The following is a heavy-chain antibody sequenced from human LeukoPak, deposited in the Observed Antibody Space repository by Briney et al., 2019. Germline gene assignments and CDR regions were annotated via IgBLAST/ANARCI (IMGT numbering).Heavy chain of an antibody. CDR2: ISGDGVRT. CDR1: GFTFDGYA. Sequence: GGSLRLSCAASGFTFDGYAIHWVRQAPGKGLEWVSLISGDGVRTFYRDSVKGRFTISRDNSKNSLYLQMNSLRTEDTALYYCAKDLTSVYDAFNIWGQGTMVTVSS. V-gene: IGHV3-43*02. J-gene: IGHJ3*02. CDR3: AKDLTSVYDAFNI.